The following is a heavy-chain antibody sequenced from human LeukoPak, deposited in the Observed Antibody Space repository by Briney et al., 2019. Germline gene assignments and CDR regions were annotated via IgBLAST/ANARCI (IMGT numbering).Heavy chain of an antibody. V-gene: IGHV4-59*01. CDR3: ARELPSGRTDY. CDR2: VSYSGSA. CDR1: GGSIYSYY. D-gene: IGHD5-12*01. J-gene: IGHJ4*02. Sequence: TASETLSLTCTVSGGSIYSYYWTWIRQPPGKGLEWIGYVSYSGSADHNPSLKSRVTISVDTSKNQFSLDLISVTAADTAVYFCARELPSGRTDYWGQGTLVTVSS.